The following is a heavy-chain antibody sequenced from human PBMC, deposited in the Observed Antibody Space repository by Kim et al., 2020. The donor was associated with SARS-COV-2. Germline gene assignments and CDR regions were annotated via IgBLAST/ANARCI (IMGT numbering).Heavy chain of an antibody. V-gene: IGHV3-53*01. CDR2: IYSGGST. CDR3: ARDLGDYGMDV. CDR1: GFTVSSNY. D-gene: IGHD3-16*01. Sequence: GGSLRLSCAASGFTVSSNYMSWVRQAPGKGLEWVSVIYSGGSTYYADSVKGRFTISRDNSKNTLYPQMNSLRAEDTAVYYCARDLGDYGMDVWGQGTTVTVSS. J-gene: IGHJ6*02.